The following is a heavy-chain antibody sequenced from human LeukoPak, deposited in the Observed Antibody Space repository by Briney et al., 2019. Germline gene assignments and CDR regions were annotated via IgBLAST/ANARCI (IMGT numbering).Heavy chain of an antibody. CDR3: ARLTYYCDSSGYYSLYYFDY. CDR2: IYYSGGT. J-gene: IGHJ4*02. V-gene: IGHV4-59*08. D-gene: IGHD3-22*01. Sequence: SETLSLTCTVSGGSISSYYWSWIRQPPGKGLEWIGYIYYSGGTNYNPSLKSRVTISVDTSKNQFSLKLSSVPAADTAVYYCARLTYYCDSSGYYSLYYFDYWGQGTLVTVSS. CDR1: GGSISSYY.